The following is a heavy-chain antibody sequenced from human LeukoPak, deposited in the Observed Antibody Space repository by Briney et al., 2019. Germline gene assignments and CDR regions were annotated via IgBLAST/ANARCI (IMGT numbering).Heavy chain of an antibody. CDR2: INHSGST. J-gene: IGHJ4*02. CDR1: GGSFSGYY. V-gene: IGHV4-34*01. CDR3: ARGPFRYSSSWHFGFDY. Sequence: SETLSLTCAVYGGSFSGYYWSWIRQPPGKGLEWIAEINHSGSTNYNPSLKSRVTISVDTSTNQFSLRLSSVTAADTAVYYCARGPFRYSSSWHFGFDYWGQGTLVTVSS. D-gene: IGHD6-13*01.